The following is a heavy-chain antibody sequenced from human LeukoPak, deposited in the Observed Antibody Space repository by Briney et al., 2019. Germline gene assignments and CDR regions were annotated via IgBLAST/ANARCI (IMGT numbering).Heavy chain of an antibody. D-gene: IGHD3-10*01. Sequence: GGSLRPSCAASGFTFSSYAMHWVRQAPGKGLEWVAVISYDGSNKYYADSVKGRFTISRDNSKNTLYLQMNSLRAADTAVYYCARVPSSFGSSTWYFDLWGRGTLVTVSS. V-gene: IGHV3-30-3*01. CDR2: ISYDGSNK. CDR1: GFTFSSYA. J-gene: IGHJ2*01. CDR3: ARVPSSFGSSTWYFDL.